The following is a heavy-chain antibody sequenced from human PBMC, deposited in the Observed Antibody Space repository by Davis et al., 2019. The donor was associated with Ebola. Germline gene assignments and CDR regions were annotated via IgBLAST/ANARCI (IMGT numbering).Heavy chain of an antibody. D-gene: IGHD1-26*01. V-gene: IGHV4-59*01. Sequence: PSETLSLTCTVSGGSISSYYWSWIRQPPGKGLEWIGYIYYSGSTNYNPSLKSRVTISVDTSKNQFSLKLSSVTAADTAVYYCARDRGEWEPSMDVWGKGTTVTVSS. CDR2: IYYSGST. CDR3: ARDRGEWEPSMDV. CDR1: GGSISSYY. J-gene: IGHJ6*04.